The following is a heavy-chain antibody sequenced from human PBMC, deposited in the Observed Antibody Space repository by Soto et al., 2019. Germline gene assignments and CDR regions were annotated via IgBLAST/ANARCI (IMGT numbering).Heavy chain of an antibody. CDR3: ARDRHRSPPYVNSEWLLFEGMDV. V-gene: IGHV1-18*04. CDR1: GYTFTNYG. J-gene: IGHJ6*02. CDR2: ISAYNGNT. D-gene: IGHD3-3*01. Sequence: QIQLVQSGAEVKKPGASVKVSCKASGYTFTNYGFSWVRQAPGQGLEWMGWISAYNGNTNYAQKLQGRVTMTTDTATSTAYMELRSLRSDDTAVYYWARDRHRSPPYVNSEWLLFEGMDVWGQGTTVTVSS.